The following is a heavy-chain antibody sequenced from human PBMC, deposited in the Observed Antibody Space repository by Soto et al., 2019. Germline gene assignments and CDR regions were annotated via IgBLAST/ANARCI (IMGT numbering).Heavy chain of an antibody. CDR2: ISPTSDDI. Sequence: QLVESGGGLVKPGGSLRLSCAASGVVFSSYSMNWVRQAPGRAPEWVSSISPTSDDIWYADSVRGRFTISRDNAKNSVYLEMNSLRGEDTAVYYCARPRGYRGYDLIDSWGQGTLVTVSS. D-gene: IGHD5-12*01. J-gene: IGHJ4*02. CDR1: GVVFSSYS. V-gene: IGHV3-21*06. CDR3: ARPRGYRGYDLIDS.